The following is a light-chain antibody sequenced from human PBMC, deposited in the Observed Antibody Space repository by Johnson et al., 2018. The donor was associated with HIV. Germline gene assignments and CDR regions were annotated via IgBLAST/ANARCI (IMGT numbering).Light chain of an antibody. Sequence: QSVLTQPPSVSAAPGQKVTISCSGSSSNIGNNFVSWYKQLPGTAPKLLIYDNNKRPSGIPDRFSGSKSGTSATLGITGLQTGDEADYYCETWDSSLSGVFVTGTTVTVL. CDR3: ETWDSSLSGV. CDR1: SSNIGNNF. J-gene: IGLJ1*01. V-gene: IGLV1-51*01. CDR2: DNN.